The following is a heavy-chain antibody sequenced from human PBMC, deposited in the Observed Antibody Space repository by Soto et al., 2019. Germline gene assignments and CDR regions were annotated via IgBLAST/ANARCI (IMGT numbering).Heavy chain of an antibody. V-gene: IGHV3-7*01. CDR2: INQDGSEK. J-gene: IGHJ4*02. Sequence: GGSLRLSCAASGFTFTSYWMTWVRQAPGKGLEWVASINQDGSEKHFVDSVKGRFTISRDNAENSLYLRMNSLRAADTAVYYCGRCTSTSCHLGSDYWGQGTLVTVSS. CDR3: GRCTSTSCHLGSDY. D-gene: IGHD2-2*01. CDR1: GFTFTSYW.